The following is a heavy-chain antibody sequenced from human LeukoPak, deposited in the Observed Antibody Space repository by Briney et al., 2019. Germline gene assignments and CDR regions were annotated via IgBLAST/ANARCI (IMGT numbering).Heavy chain of an antibody. CDR2: INHSGST. D-gene: IGHD6-19*01. V-gene: IGHV4-39*07. CDR1: GGSISSSSYY. Sequence: SETLSLTCTVSGGSISSSSYYWGWIRQPPGKGLEWIGEINHSGSTNYNPSLKSRVAISVDTSKNQFSLKLSSVTAADTAVYYCARVRSRGLVRNWGQGTLVTVSS. J-gene: IGHJ4*02. CDR3: ARVRSRGLVRN.